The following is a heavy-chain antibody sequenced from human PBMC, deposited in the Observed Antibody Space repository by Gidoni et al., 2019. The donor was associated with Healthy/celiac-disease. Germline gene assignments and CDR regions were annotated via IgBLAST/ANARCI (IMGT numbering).Heavy chain of an antibody. D-gene: IGHD5-12*01. CDR2: IIPIFGTA. CDR3: ARPRGDSGYDSEDAFDI. Sequence: QVQLVQSGAAVKKPGSSVKVSCKASGGTFSSYAISWVRQAPGQGLEWMGGIIPIFGTANYAQKFQGRVTITADKSTSTAYMELSSLRSEDTAVYYCARPRGDSGYDSEDAFDIWGQGTMVTVSS. J-gene: IGHJ3*02. CDR1: GGTFSSYA. V-gene: IGHV1-69*06.